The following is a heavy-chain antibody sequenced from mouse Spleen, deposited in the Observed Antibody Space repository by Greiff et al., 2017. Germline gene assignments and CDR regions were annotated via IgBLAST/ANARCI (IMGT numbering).Heavy chain of an antibody. CDR3: ARDWDDAMDY. Sequence: VKLVESGAELARPGASVKLSCKASGYTFTSYGISWVKQRTGQGLEWIGEIYPRSGNTYYNEKFKGKATLTADKSSSTAYMELRSLTSEDSAVYFCARDWDDAMDYWGQGTSVTVSS. D-gene: IGHD4-1*01. CDR1: GYTFTSYG. CDR2: IYPRSGNT. V-gene: IGHV1-81*01. J-gene: IGHJ4*01.